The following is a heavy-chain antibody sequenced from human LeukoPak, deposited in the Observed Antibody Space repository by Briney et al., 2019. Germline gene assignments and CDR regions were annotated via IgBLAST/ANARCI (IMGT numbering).Heavy chain of an antibody. V-gene: IGHV1-18*01. CDR2: ISIYNGNT. D-gene: IGHD3-3*01. J-gene: IGHJ5*02. CDR1: GYTFSRYG. CDR3: ARITYDFWSGYYMPDDP. Sequence: GASVKVSCKASGYTFSRYGISWVRQAPGQGLEWMGWISIYNGNTDYAQKLRGRVTMTTDTSTSTAYIAVRSLRSDDTAVYYCARITYDFWSGYYMPDDPWGQGTMVTVSS.